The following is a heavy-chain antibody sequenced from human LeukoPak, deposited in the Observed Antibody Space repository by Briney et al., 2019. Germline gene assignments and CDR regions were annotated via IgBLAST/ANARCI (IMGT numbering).Heavy chain of an antibody. CDR2: ISSSGNYI. V-gene: IGHV3-21*04. CDR3: AKAPVTTCRGAFCYPFDY. CDR1: GFTFSSYS. D-gene: IGHD2-15*01. J-gene: IGHJ4*02. Sequence: GGSLRLSCTASGFTFSSYSMNWVRQAPGKGLEWVSSISSSGNYIDYADSVKGRFTISRDSSKNTLFLQMNRLRPEDAAVYYCAKAPVTTCRGAFCYPFDYWGLGTLVTVSS.